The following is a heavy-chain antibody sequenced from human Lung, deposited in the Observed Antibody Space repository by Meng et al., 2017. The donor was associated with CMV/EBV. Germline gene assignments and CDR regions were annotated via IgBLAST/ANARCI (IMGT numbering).Heavy chain of an antibody. CDR3: ARDVMGWFDP. D-gene: IGHD2-8*01. J-gene: IGHJ5*02. V-gene: IGHV3-74*01. Sequence: DGQLVESGGGLVQPGESLGLSCVASGFSFSSYWMHWVRQSPGKGLVWVARINSGGTTTTYADSVKGRFTISRDNAKNTLYLQMNSLRGEDTAVYYCARDVMGWFDPWGQGALVTVSS. CDR1: GFSFSSYW. CDR2: INSGGTTT.